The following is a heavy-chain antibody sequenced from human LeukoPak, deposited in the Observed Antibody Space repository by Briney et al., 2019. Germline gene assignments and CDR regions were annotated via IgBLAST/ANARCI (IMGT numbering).Heavy chain of an antibody. D-gene: IGHD4-17*01. J-gene: IGHJ4*02. CDR3: ATDLQDYGYFCFDY. Sequence: GSVKVSCKVSGYTLTELSMHWVRQAPGKGLEWMGRFNPEDGETIYAQKFQGRVTMTEDTSTDTAYMELSSLRSEDTAVYYCATDLQDYGYFCFDYWGQGTLVTVSS. V-gene: IGHV1-24*01. CDR1: GYTLTELS. CDR2: FNPEDGET.